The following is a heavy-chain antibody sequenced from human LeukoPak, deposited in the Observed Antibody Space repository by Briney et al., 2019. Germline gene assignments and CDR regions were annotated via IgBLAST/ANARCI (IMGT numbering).Heavy chain of an antibody. Sequence: GGSLRLSCVGSGVIVRSNYMTWVRQAPGKGLEWVSILYHGGSTYYADSVKGRFSISRDTSKNTLYLQMNSLRAEDTAVYYCAKGINRYDILTDYWGQGTLVTVSS. CDR1: GVIVRSNY. CDR2: LYHGGST. D-gene: IGHD3-9*01. CDR3: AKGINRYDILTDY. J-gene: IGHJ4*02. V-gene: IGHV3-66*01.